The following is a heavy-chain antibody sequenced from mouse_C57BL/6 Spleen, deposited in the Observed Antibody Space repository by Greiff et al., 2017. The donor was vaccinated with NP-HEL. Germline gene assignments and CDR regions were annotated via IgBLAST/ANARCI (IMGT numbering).Heavy chain of an antibody. Sequence: VQLQQSGAELVRPGASVKLSCKASGYTFTDYYINWVKQRPGQGLEWIARIYPGSGNTYYHEKLKGKATLTAEKSSRTAYMQLSSLTSDYSAVSFCASSANWGFDYWGQGPTLTVSS. J-gene: IGHJ2*01. CDR1: GYTFTDYY. CDR2: IYPGSGNT. D-gene: IGHD4-1*01. CDR3: ASSANWGFDY. V-gene: IGHV1-76*01.